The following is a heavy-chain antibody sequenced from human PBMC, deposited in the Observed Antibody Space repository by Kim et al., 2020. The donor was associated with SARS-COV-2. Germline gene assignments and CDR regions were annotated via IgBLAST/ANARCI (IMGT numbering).Heavy chain of an antibody. V-gene: IGHV3-9*01. D-gene: IGHD4-17*01. CDR3: SKDLSPGGADV. Sequence: GGSLRLSCAVSGFTLDIHAMHWVRQAPGQGLEWVSGIFLDIDRADYAASVKGRFTVSRDKAKKTIYLQMNNLRAEDTAFYYCSKDLSPGGADVWGQGTTVSVSS. J-gene: IGHJ6*02. CDR1: GFTLDIHA. CDR2: IFLDIDRA.